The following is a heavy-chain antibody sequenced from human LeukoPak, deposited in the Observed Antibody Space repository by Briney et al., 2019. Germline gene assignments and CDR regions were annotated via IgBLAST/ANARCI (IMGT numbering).Heavy chain of an antibody. CDR1: GFTFSTHV. J-gene: IGHJ4*02. D-gene: IGHD1-14*01. Sequence: PRGSLRLSCAASGFTFSTHVMSWVRQAPGKGLEWVLVISGSGGSTFNADSVKGRFTISRDNSKNTLFLQMNSLRAEDTAIYYCAKDHPSGYYFDYWGQGTLVTVSS. V-gene: IGHV3-23*01. CDR2: ISGSGGST. CDR3: AKDHPSGYYFDY.